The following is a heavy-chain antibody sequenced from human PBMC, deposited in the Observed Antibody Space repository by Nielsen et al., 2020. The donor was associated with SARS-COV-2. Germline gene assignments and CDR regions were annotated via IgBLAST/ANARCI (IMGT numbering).Heavy chain of an antibody. J-gene: IGHJ4*02. CDR2: ITNTGAE. V-gene: IGHV3-11*04. D-gene: IGHD6-19*01. Sequence: GESLKISCAASGFPFSVLYMTWIRQTPGKGLEWISYITNTGAEYYADSVKGRFTISRDNAQSSLYLLMNNLRAEDTAMYYYASSGWLDYWGQGTRVTVSS. CDR1: GFPFSVLY. CDR3: ASSGWLDY.